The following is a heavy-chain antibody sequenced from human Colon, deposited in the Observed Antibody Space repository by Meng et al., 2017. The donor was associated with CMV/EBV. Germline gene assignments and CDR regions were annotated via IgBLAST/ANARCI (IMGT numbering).Heavy chain of an antibody. Sequence: GGSLRLSCAASGFTFSSYAMSWVRQAPGKGLEWVSVIYSGGSSTYYADSVKGRFTISRDNSKNTLYLQMNSLRAEDTAVYYCAKWDSSGYYLASTFDYWGQGTLVTVSS. CDR3: AKWDSSGYYLASTFDY. D-gene: IGHD3-22*01. J-gene: IGHJ4*02. V-gene: IGHV3-23*03. CDR2: IYSGGSST. CDR1: GFTFSSYA.